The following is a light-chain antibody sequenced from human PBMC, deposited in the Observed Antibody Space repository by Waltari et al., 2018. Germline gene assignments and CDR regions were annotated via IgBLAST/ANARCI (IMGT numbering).Light chain of an antibody. Sequence: QSALTQPASVSGFPGQSITISCTGTSSDVGGHNYVSWYQQNPGKAPQLRIYEVSYRPSGVSNRSSASKSGNTASLTISGLQADDEADYYCSSYTRSDTVLFGGGTKLSVL. CDR2: EVS. J-gene: IGLJ2*01. CDR1: SSDVGGHNY. V-gene: IGLV2-14*01. CDR3: SSYTRSDTVL.